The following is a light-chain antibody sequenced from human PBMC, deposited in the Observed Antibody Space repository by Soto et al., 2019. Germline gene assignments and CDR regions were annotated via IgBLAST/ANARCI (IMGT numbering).Light chain of an antibody. CDR3: QQYGSSPWT. CDR2: GAS. CDR1: QSVSSSY. J-gene: IGKJ1*01. V-gene: IGKV3-20*01. Sequence: EIVLTQSPVTLSFSPLERATLSCMASQSVSSSYLAWYQQKPGQAPRLLIYGASSRATGIPDRFSGSGSGTDFTLTISRLEPEDFAVYYCQQYGSSPWTFGQGTKVDIK.